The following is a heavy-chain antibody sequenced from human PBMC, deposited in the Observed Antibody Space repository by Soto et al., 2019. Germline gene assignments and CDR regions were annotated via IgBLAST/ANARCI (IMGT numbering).Heavy chain of an antibody. J-gene: IGHJ2*01. CDR1: GFTFINYA. Sequence: EVQLLESGGGLVQPGGSLRLSCAASGFTFINYAMNWVRQSPGKGLQWVATISGGGDATFYTDSVKGRFTISKDLSSNTASLQMNSLGADDTAVYYCARKVLGSTTRPDYWYFDLWGRGTLVTVSS. CDR2: ISGGGDAT. D-gene: IGHD3-10*01. V-gene: IGHV3-23*01. CDR3: ARKVLGSTTRPDYWYFDL.